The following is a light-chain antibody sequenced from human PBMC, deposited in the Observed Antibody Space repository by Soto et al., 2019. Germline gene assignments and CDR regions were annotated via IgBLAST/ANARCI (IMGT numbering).Light chain of an antibody. CDR1: QTISSW. CDR3: QQYNSYST. Sequence: DIQMTQSPSTLSGSVGYRFTITCRASQTISSWLAWYQQKPGKAPKLLIYKASTLKSGVPSRFSGSGSGTEFTLTTSSLQPDDFAAYYCQQYNSYSTFGQGTTGDIK. J-gene: IGKJ1*01. V-gene: IGKV1-5*03. CDR2: KAS.